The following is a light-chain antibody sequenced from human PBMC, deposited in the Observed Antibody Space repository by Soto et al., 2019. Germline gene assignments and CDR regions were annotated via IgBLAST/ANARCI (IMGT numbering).Light chain of an antibody. CDR3: AAWDDSLSGLNWV. CDR2: RNN. V-gene: IGLV1-47*01. CDR1: SSNIGSNY. J-gene: IGLJ3*02. Sequence: QLVLTQPPSASGTPGQRVTISCSGSSSNIGSNYVYWYQQLPGTAPKLLIYRNNQRPSGVPVRFSGSKSGTSASLAISGLRSEDEADYYCAAWDDSLSGLNWVFGGGTKVTVL.